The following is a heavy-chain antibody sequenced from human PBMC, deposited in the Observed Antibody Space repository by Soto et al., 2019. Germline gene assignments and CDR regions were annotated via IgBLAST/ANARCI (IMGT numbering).Heavy chain of an antibody. D-gene: IGHD4-17*01. CDR2: IWYDGSNK. CDR3: ARDGNYGLRSLYYFDY. CDR1: GFTFSSYG. Sequence: PGGSLRLSCAASGFTFSSYGMHWVRQAPGKGLEWVAVIWYDGSNKYYADSVKGRFTISRDNSKNTLYLQMNSLRAEDTAVYYCARDGNYGLRSLYYFDYWGQGTLVTVSS. J-gene: IGHJ4*02. V-gene: IGHV3-33*01.